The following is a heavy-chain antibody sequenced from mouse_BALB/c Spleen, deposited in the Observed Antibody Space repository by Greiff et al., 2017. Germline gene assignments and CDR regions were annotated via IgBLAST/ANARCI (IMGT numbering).Heavy chain of an antibody. CDR2: INPSNGRT. CDR1: GYTFTSYW. CDR3: ARWSYYGSSYDLYYFDY. Sequence: QVQLQQPGAELVKPGASVKLSCKASGYTFTSYWMHWVKQRPGQGLEWIGEINPSNGRTNYNEKFKSKATLTVDKSSSTAYMQLSSLTSEDSAVYYCARWSYYGSSYDLYYFDYWGQGTTLTVSS. J-gene: IGHJ2*01. D-gene: IGHD1-1*01. V-gene: IGHV1S81*02.